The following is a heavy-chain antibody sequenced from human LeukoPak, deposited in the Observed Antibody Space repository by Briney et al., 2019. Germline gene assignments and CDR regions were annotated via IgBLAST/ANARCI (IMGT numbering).Heavy chain of an antibody. CDR2: IYYSGST. V-gene: IGHV4-31*03. J-gene: IGHJ5*02. D-gene: IGHD2-8*01. CDR3: ARGSRVQKWRTGVLWFDP. Sequence: PSETLSLTCTVSGGSISSGGYYWSWIRQHPGKGLEWIGYIYYSGSTYYNPSLKSRVTISVDTSKNQFSLKLSSVTAADTAVYYCARGSRVQKWRTGVLWFDPWGQGTLVTVSS. CDR1: GGSISSGGYY.